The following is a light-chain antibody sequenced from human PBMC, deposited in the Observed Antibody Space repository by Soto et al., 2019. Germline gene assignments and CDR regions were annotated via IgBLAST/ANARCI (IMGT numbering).Light chain of an antibody. V-gene: IGKV3-20*01. J-gene: IGKJ2*01. CDR1: QSVSNNY. CDR3: QQYGSSPPYT. Sequence: EVVLTQSTGTLSLSPGERATLSCSASQSVSNNYLAWYQQKPGQSPKLLIFGSSDRATGIPDRFSGSGSGTDFTLTISSLEPEDFAVYYCQQYGSSPPYTFGQGTKLEIK. CDR2: GSS.